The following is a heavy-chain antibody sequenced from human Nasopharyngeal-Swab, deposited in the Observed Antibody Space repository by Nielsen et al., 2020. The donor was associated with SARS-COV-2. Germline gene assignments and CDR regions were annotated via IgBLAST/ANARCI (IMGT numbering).Heavy chain of an antibody. CDR3: ARDRNNPYYYYYMDV. CDR1: GYTFTSYD. D-gene: IGHD1-14*01. J-gene: IGHJ6*03. CDR2: MNPNSGNT. V-gene: IGHV1-8*01. Sequence: ASVKVSCKASGYTFTSYDINWVRQATGQGLEWMGWMNPNSGNTGYAQKFQGRVTMTRNTSISTAYMELSSLRSEDTAVYYCARDRNNPYYYYYMDVWGKGTTVTVSS.